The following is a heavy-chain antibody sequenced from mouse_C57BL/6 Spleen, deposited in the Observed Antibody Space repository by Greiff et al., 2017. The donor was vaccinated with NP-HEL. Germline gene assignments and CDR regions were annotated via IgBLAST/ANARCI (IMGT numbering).Heavy chain of an antibody. Sequence: QVQLKQPGAELVKPGASVKLSCKASGYTFTSYWMQWVKQRPGQGLEWIGEIDPSDSYTNYNQKFKGKATLTVDTSSSTAYMQLSSLTSEDSAVYYCARGDGAYWGQGTLVTVSA. CDR3: ARGDGAY. V-gene: IGHV1-50*01. CDR2: IDPSDSYT. D-gene: IGHD3-3*01. J-gene: IGHJ3*01. CDR1: GYTFTSYW.